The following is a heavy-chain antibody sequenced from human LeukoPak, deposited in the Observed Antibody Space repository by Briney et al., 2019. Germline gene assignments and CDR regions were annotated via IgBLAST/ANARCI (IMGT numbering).Heavy chain of an antibody. CDR1: GFTFDDYA. Sequence: PGGSLRLSCAASGFTFDDYAMHWVRQAPGKGLEWVSGISWNSGSIGYADSVKGRFTISRDNAKNSLYLQMNSLRAEDMALYYCAKSRGVTIFEVYFDYWGQGTLVTVSS. CDR3: AKSRGVTIFEVYFDY. CDR2: ISWNSGSI. J-gene: IGHJ4*02. D-gene: IGHD3-3*01. V-gene: IGHV3-9*03.